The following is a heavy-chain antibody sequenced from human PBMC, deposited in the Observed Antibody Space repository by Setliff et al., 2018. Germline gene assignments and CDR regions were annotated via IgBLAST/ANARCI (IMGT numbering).Heavy chain of an antibody. J-gene: IGHJ4*02. CDR3: ARLGRNNSAPPGDY. D-gene: IGHD6-25*01. CDR1: GYSFTRDW. V-gene: IGHV5-51*01. CDR2: INPADSYT. Sequence: GESLKISCKASGYSFTRDWIGWVRQMPGKGLEWMGIINPADSYTRYSPSFQGQVTFSADKSISTAYLQWSSLKASDTAMYYCARLGRNNSAPPGDYWGQGTLVTVSS.